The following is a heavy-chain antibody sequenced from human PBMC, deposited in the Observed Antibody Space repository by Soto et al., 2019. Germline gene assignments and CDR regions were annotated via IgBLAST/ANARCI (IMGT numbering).Heavy chain of an antibody. V-gene: IGHV3-21*04. J-gene: IGHJ2*01. CDR3: ARDGEYSDYENWYFDL. CDR1: GFTFNTYS. Sequence: EVQLVESGGGLVKPGGSLRLSCAASGFTFNTYSMNWVRQAPGKGLEWVSSIDTSSTFIYYGGSLKGRFTISRDNAKNSLYLQMNNLKAEDTAVYYCARDGEYSDYENWYFDLWGRGTLVTVPS. CDR2: IDTSSTFI. D-gene: IGHD5-12*01.